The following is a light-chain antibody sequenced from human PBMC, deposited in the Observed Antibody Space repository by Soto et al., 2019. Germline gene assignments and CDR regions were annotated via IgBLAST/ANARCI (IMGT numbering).Light chain of an antibody. CDR3: QQSYLTPLT. Sequence: DLQVTQSPSSLSASVGDRVTITCRASQSISNYLNWYQQNPGKAPKLLIYDASSLQSGVPSRFSGSGSGTDFTLTISSLQPEDFATYYCQQSYLTPLTFGGGTKVEIK. CDR1: QSISNY. J-gene: IGKJ4*01. V-gene: IGKV1-39*01. CDR2: DAS.